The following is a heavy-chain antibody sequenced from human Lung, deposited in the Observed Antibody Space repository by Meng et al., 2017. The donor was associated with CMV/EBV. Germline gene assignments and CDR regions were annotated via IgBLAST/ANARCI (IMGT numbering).Heavy chain of an antibody. D-gene: IGHD7-27*01. J-gene: IGHJ4*02. V-gene: IGHV1-2*06. Sequence: QVQLGQSGAEVKKLGASVKVSCKASGYTFTGYYMHWLRQAPGQGLEWVGRITPSSGGTTYAQKFQGRVTMARDTSISTAYMELSSLRSDDAAIYYCVRANLGSADYWGQGTLVTVSS. CDR2: ITPSSGGT. CDR3: VRANLGSADY. CDR1: GYTFTGYY.